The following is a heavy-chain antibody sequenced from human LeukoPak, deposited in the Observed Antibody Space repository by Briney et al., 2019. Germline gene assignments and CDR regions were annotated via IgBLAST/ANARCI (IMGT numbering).Heavy chain of an antibody. CDR2: ISGSSGYI. D-gene: IGHD3-22*01. Sequence: PGGSLRLSCAASGCTFSSYSMNWVRQAPGKGLEWVSSISGSSGYIYFADSVKGRFTISRDNAKNSLSLQMSSLRAEDTAVYYCAKDHDSSGYYYIDYWGQGTLVTVSS. CDR1: GCTFSSYS. V-gene: IGHV3-21*01. CDR3: AKDHDSSGYYYIDY. J-gene: IGHJ4*02.